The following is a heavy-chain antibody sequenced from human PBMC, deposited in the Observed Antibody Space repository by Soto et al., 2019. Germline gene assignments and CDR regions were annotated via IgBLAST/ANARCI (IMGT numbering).Heavy chain of an antibody. CDR3: ARNSDHRLVRGWLDP. V-gene: IGHV3-30*04. CDR2: ISHDGSHE. CDR1: GLTLSTSA. D-gene: IGHD3-10*01. Sequence: QGQLHESGGGVVRPGRSLRISCAASGLTLSTSAMQWVRQAPGKGLEWVAMISHDGSHEYYGDSVKGRFSVSRDNSHNILHLQMNSLRIEDTAVYFCARNSDHRLVRGWLDPWGQGTLVTVSS. J-gene: IGHJ5*02.